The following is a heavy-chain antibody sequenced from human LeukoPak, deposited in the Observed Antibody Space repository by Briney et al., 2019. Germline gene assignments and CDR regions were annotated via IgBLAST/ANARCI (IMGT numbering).Heavy chain of an antibody. Sequence: GGSLRLSCAASGFTVSTNYMSWVRQAPGKGLEWVSIIYSGGSTYYADSVKGRFTISRDISRNTVYLQMNSLRVEDTAVYYCARDLGYSAYATVRGYAVDIWGQGTMVTVSS. J-gene: IGHJ3*02. D-gene: IGHD5-12*01. CDR1: GFTVSTNY. V-gene: IGHV3-66*01. CDR3: ARDLGYSAYATVRGYAVDI. CDR2: IYSGGST.